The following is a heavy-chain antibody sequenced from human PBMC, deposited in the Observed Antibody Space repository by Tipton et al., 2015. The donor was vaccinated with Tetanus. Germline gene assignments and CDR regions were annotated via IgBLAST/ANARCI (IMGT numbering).Heavy chain of an antibody. CDR1: GGSISSYY. Sequence: TPSLTCTVSGGSISSYYWSWIRQPPGKGLEWIGYIYYSGSTNYNPSLKSRVTISVDTSKNQFSLKLSSVTAADTAVYYCARVIYDILTGYHIDYWGQGTLVTVSS. V-gene: IGHV4-59*01. CDR3: ARVIYDILTGYHIDY. CDR2: IYYSGST. J-gene: IGHJ4*02. D-gene: IGHD3-9*01.